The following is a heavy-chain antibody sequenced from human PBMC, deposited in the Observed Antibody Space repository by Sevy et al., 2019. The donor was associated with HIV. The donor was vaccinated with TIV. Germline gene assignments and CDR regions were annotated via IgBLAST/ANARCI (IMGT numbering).Heavy chain of an antibody. D-gene: IGHD6-6*01. CDR1: GFTFSSYW. Sequence: GGSLRLSCAASGFTFSSYWMHWVRQAPGKGLVWVSRINSDGSSTCYADSVKGRFTISRDNAKNTLYLQMNSLRAEDTAVYSCIVADRRFDYWGQGTLVTVSS. CDR3: IVADRRFDY. V-gene: IGHV3-74*01. CDR2: INSDGSST. J-gene: IGHJ4*02.